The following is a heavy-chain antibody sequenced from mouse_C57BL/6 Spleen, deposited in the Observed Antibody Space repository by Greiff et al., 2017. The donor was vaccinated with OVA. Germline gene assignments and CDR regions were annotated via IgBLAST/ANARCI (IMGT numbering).Heavy chain of an antibody. CDR2: ISYDGSN. V-gene: IGHV3-6*01. CDR1: GYSITSGYY. Sequence: ESGPGLVKPSQSLSLTCSVTGYSITSGYYWNWIRQFPGNKLEWMGYISYDGSNNYNPSLKNRISITRDTSKNQFFLKLNSVTTEDTATYYCARGHDGGYYAMDYWGQGTSVTVSS. D-gene: IGHD2-3*01. CDR3: ARGHDGGYYAMDY. J-gene: IGHJ4*01.